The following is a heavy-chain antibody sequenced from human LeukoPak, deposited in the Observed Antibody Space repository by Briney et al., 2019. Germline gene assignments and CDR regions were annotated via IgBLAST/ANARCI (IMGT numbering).Heavy chain of an antibody. Sequence: SETLSLTCTVSGGSISNSSYYWGWIRQPPGKGLEWIGSIYYSGSTYYNPSLKSRVTISVDTSKNQFSLKLSSVTAADTAVYYCARANWNRRYYFDYWGQGTLVTVSS. CDR3: ARANWNRRYYFDY. V-gene: IGHV4-39*07. D-gene: IGHD1-1*01. J-gene: IGHJ4*02. CDR2: IYYSGST. CDR1: GGSISNSSYY.